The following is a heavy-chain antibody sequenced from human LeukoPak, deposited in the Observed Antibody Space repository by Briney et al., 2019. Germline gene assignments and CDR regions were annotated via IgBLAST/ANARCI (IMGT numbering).Heavy chain of an antibody. J-gene: IGHJ3*02. CDR2: IKQDGSEM. D-gene: IGHD3-22*01. Sequence: PGGSLRLSCAASGFTFSSYSMNWVRQAPGKGLEGVANIKQDGSEMYYVDSVKGRFTISRDNTKNSLFLHMSSLRAEDTAVYFCASSYFDNSLHAYDIWGQGTMVTVSS. V-gene: IGHV3-7*01. CDR3: ASSYFDNSLHAYDI. CDR1: GFTFSSYS.